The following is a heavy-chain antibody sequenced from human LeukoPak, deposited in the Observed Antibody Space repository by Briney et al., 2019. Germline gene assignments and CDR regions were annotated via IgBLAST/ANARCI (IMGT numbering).Heavy chain of an antibody. CDR3: AKARGSTSSLSIDS. D-gene: IGHD2-15*01. CDR1: GFNLSSYA. J-gene: IGHJ4*02. Sequence: QPGGSLRLSCAASGFNLSSYAMNWVRQAPGRGLEWVSAISGSGGNTYFADSVKGRFSISRDISKNTLSLLMNSLRAEDTAVYYCAKARGSTSSLSIDSWGQGTLVTVSS. CDR2: ISGSGGNT. V-gene: IGHV3-23*01.